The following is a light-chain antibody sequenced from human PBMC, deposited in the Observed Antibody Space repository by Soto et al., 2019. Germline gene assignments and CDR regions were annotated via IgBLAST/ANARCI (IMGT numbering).Light chain of an antibody. CDR3: QQYNTYAT. CDR1: QGIRYW. J-gene: IGKJ5*01. Sequence: DIQMTQSPSTLSASVGDRATITCRASQGIRYWLAWFQQKAGKAPKLLIYDASTLKTGVPSRFSGSGSGSEFNFTITGLQPDDFATYFCQQYNTYATFGQGTRLEIK. CDR2: DAS. V-gene: IGKV1-5*01.